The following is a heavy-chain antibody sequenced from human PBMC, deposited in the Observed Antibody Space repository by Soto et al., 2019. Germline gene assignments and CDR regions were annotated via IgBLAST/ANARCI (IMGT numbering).Heavy chain of an antibody. CDR1: GDSVTSGDYY. CDR2: ISYSAKT. V-gene: IGHV4-61*08. CDR3: TRGAGAPWVRFDS. D-gene: IGHD3-16*01. Sequence: SETLSLTCTVSGDSVTSGDYYWSWIRQPPGKGLEWIGTISYSAKTFYNPSLASRFSMAVDSSKNQFSLRLTSVTAADTALYYCTRGAGAPWVRFDSWGRGILVTVSS. J-gene: IGHJ4*02.